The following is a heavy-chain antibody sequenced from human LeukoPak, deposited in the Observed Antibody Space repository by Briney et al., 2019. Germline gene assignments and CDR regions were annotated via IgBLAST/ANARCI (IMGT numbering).Heavy chain of an antibody. CDR1: GDTFSSYS. D-gene: IGHD6-6*01. J-gene: IGHJ4*02. CDR2: IIPIFDTG. Sequence: SVKVSCKASGDTFSSYSINWVRQAPGQGLEWMGGIIPIFDTGNYAQKFQARVTITADKSTSTAYMDLSSLRSDDTAVYYCARGQLKAAPDESYYFDYWGQGTLVTVSS. CDR3: ARGQLKAAPDESYYFDY. V-gene: IGHV1-69*06.